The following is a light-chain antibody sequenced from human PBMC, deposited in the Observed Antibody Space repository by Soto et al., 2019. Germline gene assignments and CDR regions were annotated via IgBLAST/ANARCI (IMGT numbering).Light chain of an antibody. J-gene: IGKJ5*01. Sequence: IQWTQTPSSLSASVGDIVTITCLASQGISNYLAWYQQRPGKAPKLLIYAASTLQTGVPSRFSGSGSGTEFTLTISSLQPEDFATYHCQQLTSYPRSTFGQGTRLETK. CDR1: QGISNY. V-gene: IGKV1-9*01. CDR2: AAS. CDR3: QQLTSYPRST.